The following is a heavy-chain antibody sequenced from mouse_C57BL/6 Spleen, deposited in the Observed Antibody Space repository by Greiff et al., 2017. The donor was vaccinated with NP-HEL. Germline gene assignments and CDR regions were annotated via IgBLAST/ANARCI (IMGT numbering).Heavy chain of an antibody. CDR1: GFTFSDAW. J-gene: IGHJ3*01. Sequence: EVQVVESGGGLVQPGGSMKLSCAASGFTFSDAWMDWVRQSPEKGLEWVAEIRNKANNHASYYAESVKGRFTISRDDSKSSVYLQMNSLRAEDTGIYYCTRHLRSSYEGFAYWGQGTLVTVSA. V-gene: IGHV6-6*01. D-gene: IGHD1-1*01. CDR3: TRHLRSSYEGFAY. CDR2: IRNKANNHAS.